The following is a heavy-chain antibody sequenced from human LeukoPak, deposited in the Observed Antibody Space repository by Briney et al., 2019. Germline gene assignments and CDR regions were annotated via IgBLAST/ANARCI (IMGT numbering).Heavy chain of an antibody. J-gene: IGHJ4*02. CDR1: GGSISSGGHY. CDR3: ARHIEYETSFDY. D-gene: IGHD6-6*01. V-gene: IGHV4-31*03. CDR2: IYYSGST. Sequence: SETLSLTCTVSGGSISSGGHYWSWIRQHPGKGLEWIGYIYYSGSTYYNPSLKSRVTISVDTSKNQFSLKLSSVTAADTAVYYCARHIEYETSFDYWGQGTLVTVSS.